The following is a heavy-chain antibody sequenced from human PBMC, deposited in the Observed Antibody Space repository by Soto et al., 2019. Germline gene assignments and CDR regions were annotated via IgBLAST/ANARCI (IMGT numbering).Heavy chain of an antibody. Sequence: EVQLLESGGGLVQPGGSLRLSCAASGFTFSSYAMSWVRQAPGKGLEWVSAISGSGGSTYYADSVKGRFTISRDKSKNTLYLQMNSLRAEDTAVYYCAKAVEDAMFGVVIIRYYGMDVWGQGTTVTVSS. CDR3: AKAVEDAMFGVVIIRYYGMDV. CDR1: GFTFSSYA. V-gene: IGHV3-23*01. D-gene: IGHD3-3*01. CDR2: ISGSGGST. J-gene: IGHJ6*02.